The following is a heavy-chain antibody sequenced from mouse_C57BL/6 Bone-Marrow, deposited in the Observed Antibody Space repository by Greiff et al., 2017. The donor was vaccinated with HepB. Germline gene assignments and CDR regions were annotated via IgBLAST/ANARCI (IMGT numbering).Heavy chain of an antibody. CDR2: IYPGSGNT. CDR3: AREWTGRFAY. D-gene: IGHD4-1*01. V-gene: IGHV1-66*01. Sequence: VKLMESGPELVKPGASVKISCKASGYSFTSYYIHWVKQRPGQGLEWIGWIYPGSGNTKYNEKFKGKATLTADTSSSTAYMQLSSLTSEDSAVYYCAREWTGRFAYWGQGTLVTVSA. CDR1: GYSFTSYY. J-gene: IGHJ3*01.